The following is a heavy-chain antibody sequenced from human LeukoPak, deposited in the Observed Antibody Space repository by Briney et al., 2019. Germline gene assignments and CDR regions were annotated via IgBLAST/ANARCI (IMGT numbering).Heavy chain of an antibody. CDR3: ARDRTMTPDY. Sequence: PGGSLRLSCAASGFTVSSNYMSWVRQAPGKGLEWVSVIYSGGSTYYADSVKGRFTISRDNSKNTLYLQMNSLRAEDTAVYYCARDRTMTPDYWGQGTLATVSS. J-gene: IGHJ4*02. CDR2: IYSGGST. V-gene: IGHV3-66*02. D-gene: IGHD3-22*01. CDR1: GFTVSSNY.